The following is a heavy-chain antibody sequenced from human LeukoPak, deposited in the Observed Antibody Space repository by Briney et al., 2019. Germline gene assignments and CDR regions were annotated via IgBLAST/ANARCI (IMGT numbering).Heavy chain of an antibody. CDR3: ARVYYDSSGYFDY. J-gene: IGHJ4*02. Sequence: SETLSLTCTVSGGSISSSSYYWGWIRQPPGKGLEWIGSIYYSGSTYYNPSLKSRVTISVDKSKNQFSLKLSSVTAADTAVYYCARVYYDSSGYFDYWGQGTLVTVSS. V-gene: IGHV4-39*07. CDR2: IYYSGST. D-gene: IGHD3-22*01. CDR1: GGSISSSSYY.